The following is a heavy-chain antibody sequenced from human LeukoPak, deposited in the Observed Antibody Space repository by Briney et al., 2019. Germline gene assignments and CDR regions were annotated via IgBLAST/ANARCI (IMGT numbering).Heavy chain of an antibody. J-gene: IGHJ4*02. Sequence: SETLSLTCTVSGGSISSYYWSWIRQPPGKGLEWIGYIYYSGSTNYNPSLKSRVTISVDTSKNQFSLKLSSVTAADTAVYYCARHDPAPLNYYGSGKEDYFDYWGQGTLVTVSS. CDR2: IYYSGST. CDR3: ARHDPAPLNYYGSGKEDYFDY. V-gene: IGHV4-59*08. CDR1: GGSISSYY. D-gene: IGHD3-10*01.